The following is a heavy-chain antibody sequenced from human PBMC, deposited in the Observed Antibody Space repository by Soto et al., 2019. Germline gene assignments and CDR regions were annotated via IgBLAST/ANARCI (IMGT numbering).Heavy chain of an antibody. CDR1: GYTFTSFG. CDR3: ARDWLSGTASGCYGMDV. J-gene: IGHJ6*02. Sequence: QVQLVQSGAEVKKPGASVRVSCKASGYTFTSFGFSWVRQAPGQGLEWMGWISAYNGNTKYAQKFQGRVTMTTDTSTSTAYMDLRSLRSDDTAVYFCARDWLSGTASGCYGMDVWGQGTTVTVSS. CDR2: ISAYNGNT. V-gene: IGHV1-18*01. D-gene: IGHD1-1*01.